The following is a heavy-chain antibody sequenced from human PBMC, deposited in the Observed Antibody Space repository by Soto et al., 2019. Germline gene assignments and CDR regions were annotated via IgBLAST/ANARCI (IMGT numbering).Heavy chain of an antibody. D-gene: IGHD3-9*01. V-gene: IGHV1-69*02. J-gene: IGHJ4*02. Sequence: SVKVSCKASGGTFSSYTISWVRQAPGQGLEWMGRIIPILGIANYAQKFQGRVTITADKSTSTAYMELSSLRSEDTAVYYCARAKADIYDILTGPFYYWGQGTLVTVSS. CDR1: GGTFSSYT. CDR2: IIPILGIA. CDR3: ARAKADIYDILTGPFYY.